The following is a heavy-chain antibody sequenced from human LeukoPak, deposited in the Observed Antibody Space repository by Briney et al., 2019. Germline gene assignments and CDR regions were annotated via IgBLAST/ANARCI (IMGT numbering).Heavy chain of an antibody. Sequence: GASVKVSCKASGGTFSSYAISWVRQAPGQGLEWMGGIIPIFGTTNYAQKFQGGVTITADESTSTAYMELRSLRSDDTAVYYCARSQTKYSSGWYYFDYWGQGTLVTVSS. CDR1: GGTFSSYA. J-gene: IGHJ4*02. CDR3: ARSQTKYSSGWYYFDY. CDR2: IIPIFGTT. D-gene: IGHD6-19*01. V-gene: IGHV1-69*13.